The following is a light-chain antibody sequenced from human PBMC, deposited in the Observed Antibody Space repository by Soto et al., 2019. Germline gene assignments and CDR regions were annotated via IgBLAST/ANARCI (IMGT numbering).Light chain of an antibody. CDR1: SSDVGDYNY. J-gene: IGLJ2*01. V-gene: IGLV2-14*01. Sequence: QSALTQPASVSGSPGQSITISCTGTSSDVGDYNYVSWYQQHPGKAPKLIIYDVTNRPSGVSNRFSGSKSGNTASLTISGLQAEDEADYYCSSYISSNTRDVVFGGGTKLTVL. CDR3: SSYISSNTRDVV. CDR2: DVT.